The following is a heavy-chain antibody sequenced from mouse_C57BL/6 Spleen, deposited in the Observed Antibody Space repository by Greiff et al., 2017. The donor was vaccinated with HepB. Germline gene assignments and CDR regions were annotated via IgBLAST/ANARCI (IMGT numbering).Heavy chain of an antibody. CDR3: ARRIYYYGSEYFDV. CDR1: GYTFTDYY. CDR2: INPYNGGT. V-gene: IGHV1-19*01. Sequence: VQLQQSGPVLVKPGASVKMSCKASGYTFTDYYMNWVKQSHGKSLEWIGVINPYNGGTSYNQKFKGKATLTVDKSSSTAYMELNSLTSEDSAVYYCARRIYYYGSEYFDVWGTGTTVTVSS. J-gene: IGHJ1*03. D-gene: IGHD1-1*01.